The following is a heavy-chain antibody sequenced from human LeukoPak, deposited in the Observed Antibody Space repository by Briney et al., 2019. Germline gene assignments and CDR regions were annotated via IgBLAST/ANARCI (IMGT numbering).Heavy chain of an antibody. V-gene: IGHV4-34*01. CDR2: IYYSGST. CDR1: GGSFSGYY. Sequence: SETLSLTCAVYGGSFSGYYWSWIRQPPGKGLEWIGEIYYSGSTNYNPSLKSRLTISVDTSKNQFSLKLSSVTAADTAVYYCARRGRVYCSSTSCYADYYYYYYMDVWGKGTTVTISS. J-gene: IGHJ6*03. D-gene: IGHD2-2*01. CDR3: ARRGRVYCSSTSCYADYYYYYYMDV.